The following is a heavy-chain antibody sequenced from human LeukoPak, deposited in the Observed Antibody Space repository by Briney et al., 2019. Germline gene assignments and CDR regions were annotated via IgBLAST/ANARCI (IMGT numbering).Heavy chain of an antibody. V-gene: IGHV3-23*01. CDR1: GFTFSSYA. J-gene: IGHJ5*02. CDR3: AKDGHTYCGGECFSNH. CDR2: ISGSGGST. D-gene: IGHD2-21*01. Sequence: GGSLRLSCAASGFTFSSYAMSWVRQAPGEGLEWVSSISGSGGSTYYADSVKGRFTISRDNSKNTLYLQMNSLRAEDTAVYYCAKDGHTYCGGECFSNHWGQGTLVTVSS.